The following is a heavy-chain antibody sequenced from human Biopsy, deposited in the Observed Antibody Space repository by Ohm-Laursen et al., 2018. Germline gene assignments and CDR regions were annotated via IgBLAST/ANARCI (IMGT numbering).Heavy chain of an antibody. D-gene: IGHD3-22*01. CDR1: GGSISNNNYY. CDR2: IFYRGST. Sequence: SGTLSLTCLVSGGSISNNNYYWGWIRQPPGKGLEWIGSIFYRGSTHYKPSLKSRVNISVATSKNQFSLKLNSVTAADTAVYYCARDYDTSGYYYVSWGQGTLVTVSS. CDR3: ARDYDTSGYYYVS. V-gene: IGHV4-39*01. J-gene: IGHJ5*02.